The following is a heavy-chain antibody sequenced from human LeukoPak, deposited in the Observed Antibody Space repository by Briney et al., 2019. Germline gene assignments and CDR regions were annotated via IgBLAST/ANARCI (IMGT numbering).Heavy chain of an antibody. CDR2: ISSSGSTI. Sequence: GGSLRLSPAASVFTFSDYYMSWIRQAPGKGLEWVSYISSSGSTIYYADSVKGRFTISRDNAKNSLYLQMNSLRAEDTAVYYCARRIVATIAQYYFDYWGQGTLVTVSS. J-gene: IGHJ4*02. D-gene: IGHD5-12*01. CDR3: ARRIVATIAQYYFDY. CDR1: VFTFSDYY. V-gene: IGHV3-11*04.